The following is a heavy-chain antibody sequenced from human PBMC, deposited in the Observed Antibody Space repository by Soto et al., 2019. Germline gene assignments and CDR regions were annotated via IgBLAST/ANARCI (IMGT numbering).Heavy chain of an antibody. CDR3: ARKTMIVVVRSGEYYYYGMDV. J-gene: IGHJ6*02. V-gene: IGHV4-4*01. Sequence: SETLSLTCAVSGGSISSSNWWSWVRQPPGKGLEWIGEIYHSGSTNYNPSLKSRVTISVDKSKNQFSLKLSSVTAADTAVYCCARKTMIVVVRSGEYYYYGMDVWGQGTTVT. CDR2: IYHSGST. CDR1: GGSISSSNW. D-gene: IGHD3-22*01.